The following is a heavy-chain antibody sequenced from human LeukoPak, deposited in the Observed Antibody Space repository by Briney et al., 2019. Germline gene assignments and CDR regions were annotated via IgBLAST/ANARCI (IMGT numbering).Heavy chain of an antibody. D-gene: IGHD3-22*01. CDR3: ARESYDSSGYHY. V-gene: IGHV3-30-3*01. CDR1: GGSFSGYY. J-gene: IGHJ4*02. CDR2: ISYDGSNK. Sequence: LSLTCAVYGGSFSGYYWSWIRQPPGKGLEWVAVISYDGSNKYYADSVKGRFTISRDNSKNTLYLQMNSLRAEDTAVYYCARESYDSSGYHYWGQGTLVTVSS.